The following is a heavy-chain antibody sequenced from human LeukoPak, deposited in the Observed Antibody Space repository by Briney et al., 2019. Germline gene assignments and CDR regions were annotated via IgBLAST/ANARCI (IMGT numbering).Heavy chain of an antibody. CDR1: GGSISSYY. V-gene: IGHV4-59*01. Sequence: SETLSLTSTVSGGSISSYYWSWIRQPPGKGLEWIGYIYYSGSTNYNPSLKSRVTISVDTSKNQFSLKLSSVTAADTAVYYCARVKGHIDKLYYFDYWGQGTLVTVSS. J-gene: IGHJ4*02. CDR3: ARVKGHIDKLYYFDY. D-gene: IGHD2-21*01. CDR2: IYYSGST.